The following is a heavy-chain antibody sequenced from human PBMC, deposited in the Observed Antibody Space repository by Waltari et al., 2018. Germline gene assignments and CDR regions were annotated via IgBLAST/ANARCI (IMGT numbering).Heavy chain of an antibody. CDR3: TREQWLVLDY. J-gene: IGHJ4*02. D-gene: IGHD6-19*01. CDR1: GFTFGDYT. V-gene: IGHV3-49*04. CDR2: IGSKPYGETT. Sequence: EVQLVESGGGLEQPGRSLRLSCTASGFTFGDYTMTWVRQAPGKGLGWVGFIGSKPYGETTEYAASVKGRFTISKDGSKSIAYLQINSLTSEDTAVYYCTREQWLVLDYWGQGTLVTVPS.